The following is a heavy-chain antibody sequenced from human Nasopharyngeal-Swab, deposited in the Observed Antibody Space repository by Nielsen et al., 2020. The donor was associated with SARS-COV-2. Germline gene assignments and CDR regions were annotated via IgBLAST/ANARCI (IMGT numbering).Heavy chain of an antibody. V-gene: IGHV1-2*06. J-gene: IGHJ6*02. D-gene: IGHD2-15*01. CDR2: INPNSGGT. Sequence: ASVKVSCKASGYTFTGYYMHRVRQAPGQGLEWMGRINPNSGGTNYAQKFQGRVTMTRDTSISTAYMELSSLRSEDTAVYYCASGVVVAATDYGMDVWGQGTTVTVSS. CDR3: ASGVVVAATDYGMDV. CDR1: GYTFTGYY.